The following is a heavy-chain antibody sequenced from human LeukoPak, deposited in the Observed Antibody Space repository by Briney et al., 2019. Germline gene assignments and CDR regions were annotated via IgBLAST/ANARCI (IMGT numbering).Heavy chain of an antibody. CDR1: GFTFSNYG. Sequence: PGRSLRLSCAASGFTFSNYGMHWVRQAPGKGLEWVSFIYSGGSTYYTDSVKGRFTISRDNSKNTLYLQMNSLRVEDTAVYYCARDLAWGAFDYWGPGILVAVSS. V-gene: IGHV3-53*01. CDR2: IYSGGST. J-gene: IGHJ4*02. CDR3: ARDLAWGAFDY. D-gene: IGHD7-27*01.